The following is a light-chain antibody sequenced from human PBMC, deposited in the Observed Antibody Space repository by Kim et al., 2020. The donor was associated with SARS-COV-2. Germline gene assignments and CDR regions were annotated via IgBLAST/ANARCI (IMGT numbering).Light chain of an antibody. J-gene: IGLJ2*01. CDR3: QSAHSGGSYVV. CDR2: RDS. V-gene: IGLV3-25*03. CDR1: ALAKEY. Sequence: SYELTQAPSVSVSPAQTARITCSGDALAKEYAFWYQQKSGRAPAMVIKRDSQRPSGIPERFSGSRSGTTVTLTISGVQAEDEADYYCQSAHSGGSYVVFGGGTQLTVL.